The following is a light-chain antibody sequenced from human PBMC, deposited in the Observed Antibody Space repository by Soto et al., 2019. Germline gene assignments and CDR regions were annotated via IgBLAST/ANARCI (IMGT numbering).Light chain of an antibody. V-gene: IGKV3-20*01. CDR3: QQYGSSPST. CDR1: QSVSSNY. J-gene: IGKJ2*01. CDR2: GAS. Sequence: EIVLTQSPGTLSLSPGERATLFCRASQSVSSNYLAWYRQKPGQAPRLLIYGASSRATGIPDRFSGSGSGTDFTLTISRLEPEDFVVYHCQQYGSSPSTFGQGTKLEIK.